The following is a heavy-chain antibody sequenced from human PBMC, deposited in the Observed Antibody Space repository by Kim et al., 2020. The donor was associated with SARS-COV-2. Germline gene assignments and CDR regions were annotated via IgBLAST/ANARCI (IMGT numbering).Heavy chain of an antibody. V-gene: IGHV3-21*01. CDR3: ARDLRMTLAFMTTVTTIGFDY. CDR1: GFTFSSYS. Sequence: GGSLRLSCAASGFTFSSYSMNWVRQAPGKGLEWVSSISSSSSYIYYADSVKGRFTISRDDAKNSLYLQMNSLRAEDTAVYYCARDLRMTLAFMTTVTTIGFDYWGQGTLVTVSS. J-gene: IGHJ4*02. D-gene: IGHD4-17*01. CDR2: ISSSSSYI.